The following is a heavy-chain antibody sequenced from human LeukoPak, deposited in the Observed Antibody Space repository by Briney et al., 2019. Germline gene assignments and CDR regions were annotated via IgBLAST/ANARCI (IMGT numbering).Heavy chain of an antibody. V-gene: IGHV4-61*02. CDR2: IYTSGST. J-gene: IGHJ4*02. Sequence: SETLSLTCTVSGTSINSDSYYWSWIRQPAGKGLEWIGRIYTSGSTNYNPSLKSRVTILLDTSKSQFSLQLSSVTAADTAVYYCARVLDGPTGFADYWGQGTLVTVSS. D-gene: IGHD4-17*01. CDR1: GTSINSDSYY. CDR3: ARVLDGPTGFADY.